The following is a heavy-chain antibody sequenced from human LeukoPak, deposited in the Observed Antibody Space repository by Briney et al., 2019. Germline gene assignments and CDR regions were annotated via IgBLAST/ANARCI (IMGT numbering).Heavy chain of an antibody. Sequence: SETLSLTCTVSGGSISSSSYYWGWIRQPPGKGLEWIGSIYYSGSTYYNPSLKSRVTISVDTSKNQFSLKLSSVTAADTAVYYCARPYDYSNYYGYWGQGTLVTVSS. CDR2: IYYSGST. J-gene: IGHJ4*02. CDR1: GGSISSSSYY. CDR3: ARPYDYSNYYGY. D-gene: IGHD4-11*01. V-gene: IGHV4-39*01.